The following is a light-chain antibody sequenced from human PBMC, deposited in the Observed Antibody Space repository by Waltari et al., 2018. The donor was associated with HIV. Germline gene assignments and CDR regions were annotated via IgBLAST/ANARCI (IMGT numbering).Light chain of an antibody. CDR2: SND. Sequence: QSVLTQPPSVSGAPGQRVTLSCTGTYSNIGSGYNVNWYQHLPGTAPKVLIYSNDNRPPGVPDRISGSRSGTSASLAITGLQAEDEAQYYCQSYDNSLGGSKVFGGGTKLTVL. CDR3: QSYDNSLGGSKV. CDR1: YSNIGSGYN. V-gene: IGLV1-40*01. J-gene: IGLJ2*01.